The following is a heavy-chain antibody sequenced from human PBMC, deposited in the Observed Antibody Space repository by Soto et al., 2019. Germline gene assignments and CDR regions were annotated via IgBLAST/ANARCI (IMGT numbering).Heavy chain of an antibody. CDR3: ARRAYYYDSSGYYRGNWFDP. D-gene: IGHD3-22*01. Sequence: QVQLVQSGAEVKKPGSSVKVSCKASGGTFSSYAISWVRQAPGQGLEWMGGIIPIFGTANYEQKFQGRVTITADESTSTAYMELSSLRSEDTAVYYCARRAYYYDSSGYYRGNWFDPWGQGTLVTVSS. J-gene: IGHJ5*02. CDR2: IIPIFGTA. CDR1: GGTFSSYA. V-gene: IGHV1-69*01.